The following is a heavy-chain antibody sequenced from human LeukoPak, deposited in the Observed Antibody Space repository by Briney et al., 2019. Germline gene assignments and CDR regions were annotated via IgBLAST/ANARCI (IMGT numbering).Heavy chain of an antibody. CDR3: ARQVGYSGSY. CDR1: GYSISSGYY. J-gene: IGHJ4*02. CDR2: IYHSGNT. V-gene: IGHV4-38-2*02. D-gene: IGHD1-26*01. Sequence: SETLSLTCTVSGYSISSGYYWGWIRQPPGKGLEWIGSIYHSGNTYYNPSLKSRVTISVDTSKNQFSLKLSSVTAADTAVYYCARQVGYSGSYWGQGTLVTVSS.